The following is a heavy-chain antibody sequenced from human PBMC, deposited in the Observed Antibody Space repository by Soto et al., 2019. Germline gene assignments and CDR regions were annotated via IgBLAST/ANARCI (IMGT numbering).Heavy chain of an antibody. D-gene: IGHD6-19*01. CDR3: ARGAALAGKLDL. V-gene: IGHV3-21*02. CDR1: GFSFGSYA. J-gene: IGHJ4*02. CDR2: ISSHGRDI. Sequence: DVQLWESGGGLVQPGGSLRLSCAASGFSFGSYALSWVRQAPGKGLEWVSTISSHGRDIFYADSVKGRFTISRDNAKDSLHLQMNSLTGEDSAVYYCARGAALAGKLDLWGQGTLVTVSS.